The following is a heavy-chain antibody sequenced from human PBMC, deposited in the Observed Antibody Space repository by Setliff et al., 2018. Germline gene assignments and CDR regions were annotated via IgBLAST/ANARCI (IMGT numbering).Heavy chain of an antibody. CDR3: ARINFYVSSGYYYAPDF. V-gene: IGHV1-18*01. CDR1: GYIFRSYG. J-gene: IGHJ4*02. CDR2: ISSYNGHT. D-gene: IGHD3-22*01. Sequence: ASVKVSCKSSGYIFRSYGLSWVRQAPGQGLDWMGWISSYNGHTNYAQKFQGRITMTTDTSTNTASMELRSLRSDDTAVYYCARINFYVSSGYYYAPDFWGQGTLVTVSS.